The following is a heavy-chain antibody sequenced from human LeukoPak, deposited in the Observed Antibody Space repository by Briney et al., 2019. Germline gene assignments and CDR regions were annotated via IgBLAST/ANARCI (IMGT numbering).Heavy chain of an antibody. CDR1: GYSFTSYW. CDR3: ARHGGDYYYGMDV. J-gene: IGHJ6*02. Sequence: GESLRISCKGSGYSFTSYWFSWVRQMAGKGLEWMGRIGPSDSYTSYSPSFQGHVTISVDKSISTAYLQWSSLKASDTAMYYCARHGGDYYYGMDVWGQGTTVTVSS. V-gene: IGHV5-10-1*01. CDR2: IGPSDSYT. D-gene: IGHD2-15*01.